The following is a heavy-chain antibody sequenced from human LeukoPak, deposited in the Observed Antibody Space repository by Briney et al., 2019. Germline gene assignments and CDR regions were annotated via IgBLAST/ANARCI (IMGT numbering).Heavy chain of an antibody. CDR3: ARFKGGTGFDY. J-gene: IGHJ4*02. Sequence: SEALSLTCAVSGGSITTTDFDWAWVRQPPGQGCEWIATISSSVKAYYYPSLMSRVTISVDTSKNQFSLDVTSVTAADTGLFYCARFKGGTGFDYWGRGILVIVS. V-gene: IGHV4-39*01. CDR1: GGSITTTDFD. D-gene: IGHD1-26*01. CDR2: ISSSVKA.